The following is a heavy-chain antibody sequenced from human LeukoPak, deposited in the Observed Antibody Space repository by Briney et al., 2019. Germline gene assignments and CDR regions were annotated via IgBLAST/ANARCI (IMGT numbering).Heavy chain of an antibody. Sequence: SETLSLTCTVSGASISSYYWSWIRQSAGKGLEWIGRLYTTGSTNYNPSLKSRVTMSVDTSKNQFSLKLSSVIAADTAVYYCARHPSVTTFLFDFWGQGTLVTVSS. CDR1: GASISSYY. CDR2: LYTTGST. J-gene: IGHJ4*02. V-gene: IGHV4-4*07. CDR3: ARHPSVTTFLFDF. D-gene: IGHD4-17*01.